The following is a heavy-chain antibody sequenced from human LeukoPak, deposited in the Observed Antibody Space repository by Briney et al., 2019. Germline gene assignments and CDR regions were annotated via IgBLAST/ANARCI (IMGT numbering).Heavy chain of an antibody. V-gene: IGHV3-30*02. D-gene: IGHD3-10*01. CDR2: LRSDTNSE. CDR1: GFSVSLYG. Sequence: GESLRLSCAASGFSVSLYGMHWVRQAPGKGLEWVAFLRSDTNSEHYAVSVKGRFAISRDTSKDTLNLQTRSLRVEDTALYYCARGLRQAGLAPLEFWGQGTQVIVSS. CDR3: ARGLRQAGLAPLEF. J-gene: IGHJ4*02.